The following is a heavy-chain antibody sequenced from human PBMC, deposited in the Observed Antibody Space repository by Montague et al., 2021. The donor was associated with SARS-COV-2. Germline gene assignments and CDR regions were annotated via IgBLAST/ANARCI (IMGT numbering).Heavy chain of an antibody. CDR3: ARLRDGVVPSPILGVGPYYSYYYMDV. V-gene: IGHV4-34*01. Sequence: SETLSLTCAVHGTSFSGYYWNWIRQPPGKGLGWIGEINHGGSTKYSPSLKSRLTISADTSKNQFSLKLTPVAAADTAVYYCARLRDGVVPSPILGVGPYYSYYYMDVWGRGTTVTVSS. D-gene: IGHD3-10*01. J-gene: IGHJ6*03. CDR1: GTSFSGYY. CDR2: INHGGST.